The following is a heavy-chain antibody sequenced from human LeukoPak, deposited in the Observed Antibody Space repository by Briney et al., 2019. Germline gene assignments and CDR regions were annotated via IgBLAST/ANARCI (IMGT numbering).Heavy chain of an antibody. J-gene: IGHJ5*02. Sequence: GGSLRLSCAASGFTFSDYYMDWIRQAPGKGLEWVSYISSSGRTIYYADSVKGRFTISRDNAKNSLFLQMNSLRAEDTAVYYCARDYDILTAYPNWLDPWGQGTLVTVSS. CDR3: ARDYDILTAYPNWLDP. CDR1: GFTFSDYY. D-gene: IGHD3-9*01. CDR2: ISSSGRTI. V-gene: IGHV3-11*01.